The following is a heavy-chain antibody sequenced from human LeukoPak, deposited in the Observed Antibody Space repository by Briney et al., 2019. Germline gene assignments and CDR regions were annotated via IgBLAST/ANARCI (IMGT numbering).Heavy chain of an antibody. CDR1: GFTFSSYG. J-gene: IGHJ6*02. CDR2: IWYDGSNK. CDR3: ARDLQYYDILTGYYPYGMDV. Sequence: GGSLRLSCAASGFTFSSYGMHWVRQAPGKGLEWVAVIWYDGSNKYYADSVKGRFTISRDNSKNTLYLQMNSLRAKDTAVYYCARDLQYYDILTGYYPYGMDVWGQGTTVTVSS. D-gene: IGHD3-9*01. V-gene: IGHV3-33*01.